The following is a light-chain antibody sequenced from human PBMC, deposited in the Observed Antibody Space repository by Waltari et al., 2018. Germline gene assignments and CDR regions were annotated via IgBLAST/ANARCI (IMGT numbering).Light chain of an antibody. J-gene: IGKJ1*01. V-gene: IGKV3D-15*01. CDR3: HQYHTWPLT. Sequence: IVMRQSPATLSVSPGERGTLACGASESVSSHIAWYQQKPGQTPRLLIDEISIRAAGIPVRFSGSGSGTDFNLTINSFQSEDFAVYYCHQYHTWPLTFGQGTNVEIK. CDR2: EIS. CDR1: ESVSSH.